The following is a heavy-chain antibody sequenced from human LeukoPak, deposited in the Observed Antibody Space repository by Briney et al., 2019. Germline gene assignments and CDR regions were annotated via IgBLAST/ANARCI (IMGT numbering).Heavy chain of an antibody. V-gene: IGHV4-34*01. CDR1: GGSFSGYY. CDR2: VNNTGIT. CDR3: ARSNYSGNWYSRRTRPLFDH. Sequence: SETLSLTCAVYGGSFSGYYWSWLRQPPGKGLEWIGEVNNTGITNYNPSLKNRVTISVDTSRNQISLKLSSVTAADTAVYYCARSNYSGNWYSRRTRPLFDHWGQGTLVTVSS. J-gene: IGHJ4*02. D-gene: IGHD6-13*01.